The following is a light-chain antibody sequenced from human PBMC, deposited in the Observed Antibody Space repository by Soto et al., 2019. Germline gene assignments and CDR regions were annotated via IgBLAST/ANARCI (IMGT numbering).Light chain of an antibody. J-gene: IGKJ2*01. CDR1: QSVYNSY. CDR3: QQYGSPPHT. V-gene: IGKV3-20*01. Sequence: EIVLTQSPGTLSLSPGERATLSCRASQSVYNSYLAWYQQKPGQAPRLLINGASNRATGIPDRFSGSGSGTDFTLTISILEPEDFAVYYCQQYGSPPHTFGQGTKLEIK. CDR2: GAS.